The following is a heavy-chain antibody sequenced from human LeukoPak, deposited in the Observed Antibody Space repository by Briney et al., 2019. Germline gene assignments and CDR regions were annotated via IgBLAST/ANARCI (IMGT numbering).Heavy chain of an antibody. J-gene: IGHJ4*02. CDR2: VSNTGRT. CDR1: GGSISSSSSYY. CDR3: ARRSQTTAGRGIDY. D-gene: IGHD6-13*01. Sequence: SETLSLTCTFPGGSISSSSSYYWPWIRHPPGKGREGFGTVSNTGRTYYNPSLKSRVTISGDTSKNQFSLKVISVTAADTAVFYCARRSQTTAGRGIDYWGQGTLVTVSS. V-gene: IGHV4-39*01.